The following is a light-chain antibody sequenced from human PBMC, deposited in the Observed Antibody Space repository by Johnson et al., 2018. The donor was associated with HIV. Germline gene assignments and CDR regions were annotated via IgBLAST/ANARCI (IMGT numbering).Light chain of an antibody. CDR3: GTWDTSLSVYV. V-gene: IGLV1-51*01. J-gene: IGLJ1*01. Sequence: QSVLTQPPSVSAAPGQKVTISCSGTSSNIGNHYVSWYQLLPGTAPKLLIYDNNQRPSGIPDRFSVSKSGTSATLAITGLQTGDEADYYCGTWDTSLSVYVFGTGTKVTVL. CDR1: SSNIGNHY. CDR2: DNN.